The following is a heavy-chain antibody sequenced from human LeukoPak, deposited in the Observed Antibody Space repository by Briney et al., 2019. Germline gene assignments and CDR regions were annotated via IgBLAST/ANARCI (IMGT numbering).Heavy chain of an antibody. J-gene: IGHJ4*02. CDR1: GGSISNTNW. Sequence: SETLSLTCGVSGGSISNTNWWSWVRQPPGQGLEWIGEISLTGFTHYNPSLESRVTVSLDKSKNQLSLNLTSVTAADTAVYYCSRENGAFSPFGYWGQGTLVTVLS. CDR2: ISLTGFT. V-gene: IGHV4-4*02. CDR3: SRENGAFSPFGY. D-gene: IGHD2-8*01.